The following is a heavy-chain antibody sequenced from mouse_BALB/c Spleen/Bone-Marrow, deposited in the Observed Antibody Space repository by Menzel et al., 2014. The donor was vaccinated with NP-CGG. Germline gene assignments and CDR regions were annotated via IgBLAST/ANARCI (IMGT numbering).Heavy chain of an antibody. CDR3: TTLARNYFDD. CDR2: MYPGNNAT. CDR1: GYTFTSYW. V-gene: IGHV1-5*01. Sequence: EVQLQQSGTVLARPGASVKMSCKASGYTFTSYWMHWVKQRPGQGLGWIGTMYPGNNATTYNQKFKGKAKLTAVTSTSAAYMELSSLTKEDSAVYYCTTLARNYFDDWGQGTARTVSS. J-gene: IGHJ2*01.